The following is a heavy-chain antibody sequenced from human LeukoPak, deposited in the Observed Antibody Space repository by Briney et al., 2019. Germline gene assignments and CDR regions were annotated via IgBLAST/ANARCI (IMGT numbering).Heavy chain of an antibody. Sequence: RASVKVSCKASGYTFTSYGISWVRQAPGQGLEWMGWISAYNGNTNYAQKLQGRVTMTTDTSTSTAYMELRSLRSDDTAVYYCARDGGEVVTATSFDYWGQGTLVTVSS. CDR2: ISAYNGNT. CDR1: GYTFTSYG. V-gene: IGHV1-18*01. J-gene: IGHJ4*02. CDR3: ARDGGEVVTATSFDY. D-gene: IGHD2-21*02.